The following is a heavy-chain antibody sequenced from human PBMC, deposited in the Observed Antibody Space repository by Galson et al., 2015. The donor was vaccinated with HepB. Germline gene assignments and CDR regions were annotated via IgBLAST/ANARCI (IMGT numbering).Heavy chain of an antibody. J-gene: IGHJ4*02. D-gene: IGHD3-3*02. V-gene: IGHV3-21*01. CDR2: ISASTPNI. CDR3: ATLALDDY. CDR1: GFTFSNYI. Sequence: SLRLSCAASGFTFSNYIMSWGRQAPGKGLEWVSCISASTPNIYYADSVKGRFTISRDNSKNSLYLQMNSLRAEDTAVYYCATLALDDYWGQGTLVTVSS.